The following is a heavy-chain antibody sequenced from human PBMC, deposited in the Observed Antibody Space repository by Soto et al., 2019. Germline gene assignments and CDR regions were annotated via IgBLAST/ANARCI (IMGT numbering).Heavy chain of an antibody. D-gene: IGHD4-17*01. J-gene: IGHJ5*02. V-gene: IGHV3-23*01. CDR3: AKGPNYGDLPQDHFDP. CDR2: ISGSGDST. CDR1: GFTFISYA. Sequence: PGGSLRLSCAASGFTFISYAMNWVRQAPGKGLEWVSAISGSGDSTYYADSVKGRFTISRDNSKNTLYLQMNSLRAEDTAVYYCAKGPNYGDLPQDHFDPWGQGTLVTVSS.